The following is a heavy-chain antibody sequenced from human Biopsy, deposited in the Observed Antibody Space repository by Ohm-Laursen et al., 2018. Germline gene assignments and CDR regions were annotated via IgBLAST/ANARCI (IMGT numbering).Heavy chain of an antibody. CDR1: GVSITAYY. Sequence: SETLSLTCIVSGVSITAYYWSWIRQPPGKGLECIGNIHHSGSTNYNPSLKSRLTISVDTSKNQFSLKLSSVTAADTAVYYCARMDCSGGSCYYYSYGMDVWGQGTTVTVSS. CDR3: ARMDCSGGSCYYYSYGMDV. J-gene: IGHJ6*02. CDR2: IHHSGST. V-gene: IGHV4-4*09. D-gene: IGHD2-15*01.